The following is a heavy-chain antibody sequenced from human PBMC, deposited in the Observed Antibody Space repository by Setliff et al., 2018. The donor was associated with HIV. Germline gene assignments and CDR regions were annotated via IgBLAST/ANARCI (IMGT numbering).Heavy chain of an antibody. J-gene: IGHJ4*02. D-gene: IGHD5-18*01. CDR2: IYYSGST. CDR1: GGSISSFY. CDR3: ARAGSYGWDY. V-gene: IGHV4-59*01. Sequence: SETLSLTCTVSGGSISSFYWTWIRQPPGKGLEWIGYIYYSGSTNYNPSLKSRLTISVDTSKNQVSLKLSSVTAADTAVHYCARAGSYGWDYWGQGTLVTVSS.